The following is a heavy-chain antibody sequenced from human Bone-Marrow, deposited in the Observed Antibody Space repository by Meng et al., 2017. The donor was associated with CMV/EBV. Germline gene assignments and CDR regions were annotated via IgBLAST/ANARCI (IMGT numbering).Heavy chain of an antibody. CDR3: ARQLNSEVSPIDS. V-gene: IGHV1-18*01. J-gene: IGHJ4*02. D-gene: IGHD4-23*01. CDR1: GYTFTSYG. CDR2: ISVYNGNT. Sequence: ASVKVSCKASGYTFTSYGISWVRQAPGQGLEWMGWISVYNGNTNYAQKLQGRVTVTTDTTTSTTYMELRSLRSDDTAIYYCARQLNSEVSPIDSWGQGTLVTVSS.